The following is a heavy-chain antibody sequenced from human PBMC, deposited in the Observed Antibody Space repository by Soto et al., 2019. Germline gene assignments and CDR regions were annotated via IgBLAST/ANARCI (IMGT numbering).Heavy chain of an antibody. CDR3: ATAADYGDYAQNRQTDY. J-gene: IGHJ4*02. V-gene: IGHV1-3*01. CDR1: GYTFTSYA. CDR2: INAGNGNT. D-gene: IGHD4-17*01. Sequence: ASVKVSCKASGYTFTSYAMHWVRQAPGQRLEWMGWINAGNGNTKYSQKFQGRVTITRDTSASTAYMELSSLRSEDTAVYYCATAADYGDYAQNRQTDYWGQGTLVTVSS.